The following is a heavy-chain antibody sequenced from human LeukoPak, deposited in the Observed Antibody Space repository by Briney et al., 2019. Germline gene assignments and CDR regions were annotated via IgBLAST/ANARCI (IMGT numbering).Heavy chain of an antibody. J-gene: IGHJ6*02. CDR1: GFTFSSYG. V-gene: IGHV3-30*18. CDR2: ISYDGSNK. Sequence: PGGSLRLSCAASGFTFSSYGMHWVRQAPGKGLEWVAVISYDGSNKYYADSVKGRFTISRDNSKNTLYLQMNSLRAEDTAVYCCAKDPTISGVVMSGMDVWGQGTTVTVSS. D-gene: IGHD3-3*01. CDR3: AKDPTISGVVMSGMDV.